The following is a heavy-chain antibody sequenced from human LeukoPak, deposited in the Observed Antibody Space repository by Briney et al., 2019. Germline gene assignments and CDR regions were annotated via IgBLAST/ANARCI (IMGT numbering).Heavy chain of an antibody. Sequence: NPSETLSLTCTVSGGSISSYYWSWIRQPPGKGLEWIGYIYYSGSTNYNPSLKSRVTISVDTSKNQFSLKLSSVTAADTAVYYCAREVTGIAAAGYSYFDLWGRGTLVTVSS. V-gene: IGHV4-59*01. D-gene: IGHD6-25*01. CDR3: AREVTGIAAAGYSYFDL. CDR2: IYYSGST. J-gene: IGHJ2*01. CDR1: GGSISSYY.